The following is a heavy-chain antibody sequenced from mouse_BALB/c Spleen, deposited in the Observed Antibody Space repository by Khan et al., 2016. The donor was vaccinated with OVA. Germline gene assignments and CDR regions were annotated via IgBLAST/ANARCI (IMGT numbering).Heavy chain of an antibody. J-gene: IGHJ2*01. CDR2: ISSGSSSI. D-gene: IGHD4-1*01. Sequence: EVQLVESGGGLVQPGGSRKLSCAASGFTFSRFGMHWVRQAPEKGLEWVAYISSGSSSIYYADTVKGRFTISSDNPKNTLFLQMTSLRSEYTSMYYCARDSNVDYWGQGTTLTVSS. CDR3: ARDSNVDY. V-gene: IGHV5-17*02. CDR1: GFTFSRFG.